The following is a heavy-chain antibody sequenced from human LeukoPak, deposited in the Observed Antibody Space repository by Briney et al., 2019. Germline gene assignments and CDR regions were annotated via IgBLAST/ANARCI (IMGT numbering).Heavy chain of an antibody. J-gene: IGHJ4*02. CDR1: GFTFSSYG. CDR2: ISYDGSNK. V-gene: IGHV3-30*03. CDR3: ASKNGSY. D-gene: IGHD1-26*01. Sequence: GGSLRLSCAASGFTFSSYGMHWVRQAPGKGLEWVAVISYDGSNKYYADSVKGRFTISRDNSKNTLYLQMNSLRAEDTAVYYCASKNGSYWGQGTLVTVSS.